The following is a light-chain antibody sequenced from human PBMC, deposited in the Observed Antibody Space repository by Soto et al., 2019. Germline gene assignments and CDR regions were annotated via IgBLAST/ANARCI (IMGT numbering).Light chain of an antibody. CDR2: WAS. Sequence: IVMTQSPDSLAVSLGERATFNCKSSQSVFSSSNYRNYLAWYQQKPRQSPKLLIYWASTRESGVPDRFSGSGSGTDFTLTISTLQAEDVAVYYCQQYSSSPPTFGQGTKVEIK. CDR1: QSVFSSSNYRNY. CDR3: QQYSSSPPT. V-gene: IGKV4-1*01. J-gene: IGKJ1*01.